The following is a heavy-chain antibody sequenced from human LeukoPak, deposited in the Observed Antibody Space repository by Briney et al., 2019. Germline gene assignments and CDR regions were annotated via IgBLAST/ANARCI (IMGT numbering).Heavy chain of an antibody. CDR1: GFTFSSYS. CDR3: ARSRQHQYDSSGHYEIFNWYFDL. V-gene: IGHV3-21*01. Sequence: GGSLRLSCAAPGFTFSSYSMNWVRQAPGKGLEWVSSINSNSRYKYYADSVKGRFTISRDNAKNSLYLQMNSLRAEDTAVYYCARSRQHQYDSSGHYEIFNWYFDLWGRGTLVTVSS. CDR2: INSNSRYK. D-gene: IGHD3-22*01. J-gene: IGHJ2*01.